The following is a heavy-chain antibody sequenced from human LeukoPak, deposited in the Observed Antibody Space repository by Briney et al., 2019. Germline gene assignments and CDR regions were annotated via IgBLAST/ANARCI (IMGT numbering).Heavy chain of an antibody. CDR2: INPNGGST. D-gene: IGHD3-10*01. Sequence: ASVKVSCKASGYPFNWFYIHWVRQAPGQGLEWMGIINPNGGSTTYAQRFQGRVTLTGDTSTSTVYMELSGLTSDDTAIYFCARREPLLWLLRWGQGTLVTASS. J-gene: IGHJ4*02. CDR1: GYPFNWFY. CDR3: ARREPLLWLLR. V-gene: IGHV1-46*02.